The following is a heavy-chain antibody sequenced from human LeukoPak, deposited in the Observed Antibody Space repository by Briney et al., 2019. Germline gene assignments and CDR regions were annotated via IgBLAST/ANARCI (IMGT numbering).Heavy chain of an antibody. CDR3: ARGTGMDMDV. V-gene: IGHV1-2*02. CDR2: INPNSGGT. CDR1: GYTFTGYY. Sequence: ASVKVSCKASGYTFTGYYMHWVRQAPGQGLEWMGWINPNSGGTNYAQKFQGRVTMTTDTSTSTAYMELRSLRSDDTAVYYCARGTGMDMDVWGKGTTVTVSS. D-gene: IGHD1-1*01. J-gene: IGHJ6*03.